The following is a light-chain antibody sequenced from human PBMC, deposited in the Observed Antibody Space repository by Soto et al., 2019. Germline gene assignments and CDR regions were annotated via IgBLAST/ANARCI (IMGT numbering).Light chain of an antibody. V-gene: IGKV3-11*01. Sequence: EIVLTQSPATLSLSPGERATLSCRASQTVSNYLAWYQQKPGQAPRLLIYDASIRATGIPARFSGSGSGTDFTLTISSLEPEDFAVDYCQQRSNWPPITFGQGTRLEIE. CDR3: QQRSNWPPIT. CDR2: DAS. J-gene: IGKJ5*01. CDR1: QTVSNY.